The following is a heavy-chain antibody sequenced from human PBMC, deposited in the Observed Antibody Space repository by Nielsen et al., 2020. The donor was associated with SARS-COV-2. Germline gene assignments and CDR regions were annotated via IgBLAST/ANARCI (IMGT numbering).Heavy chain of an antibody. CDR2: IYYSGST. D-gene: IGHD2/OR15-2a*01. CDR3: ARPHRSGSMTPFD. V-gene: IGHV4-39*01. Sequence: RQAPGKGLEWIGSIYYSGSTYYNPSLKSRVTISVDTSKNQFSLKLSSVTAADTAVYYCARPHRSGSMTPFDWGQGTLVTVSS. J-gene: IGHJ4*02.